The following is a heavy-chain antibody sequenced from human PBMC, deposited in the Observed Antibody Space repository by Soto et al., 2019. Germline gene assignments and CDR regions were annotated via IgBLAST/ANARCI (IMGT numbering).Heavy chain of an antibody. Sequence: EVQLLESGGGLVQPGGSLRLSCAASGFTFSSYAMSWVRQAPGKGLEWVSAISGSGGSTYYADSAKGRFTISRDNYKNTLYLQMNSLRAEDTAVYYCAKDHDIAVAGTVFDYWGQGTLVTVSS. CDR1: GFTFSSYA. CDR2: ISGSGGST. CDR3: AKDHDIAVAGTVFDY. V-gene: IGHV3-23*01. J-gene: IGHJ4*02. D-gene: IGHD6-19*01.